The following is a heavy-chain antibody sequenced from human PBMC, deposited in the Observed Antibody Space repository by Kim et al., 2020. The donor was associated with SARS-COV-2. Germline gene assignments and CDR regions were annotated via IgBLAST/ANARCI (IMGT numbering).Heavy chain of an antibody. CDR3: ARAFGIGSSKYGMDV. V-gene: IGHV4-34*01. Sequence: SETLSLTCAVYDGSFSGYFWSWIRQPPGKGLEWIAEIDQRGGTDYNPSLKSRVTISVDTSKNQVSLKLKSVTAADTAVYYCARAFGIGSSKYGMDVWGQG. CDR1: DGSFSGYF. J-gene: IGHJ6*02. CDR2: IDQRGGT. D-gene: IGHD3-3*01.